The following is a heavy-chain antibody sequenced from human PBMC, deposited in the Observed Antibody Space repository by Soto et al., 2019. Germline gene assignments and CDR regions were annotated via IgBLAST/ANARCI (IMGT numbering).Heavy chain of an antibody. Sequence: GGSLRLSCAASGFTVSNYYMIWVRQAPGKGLEWVSVIFTGGGTSYADSVKGRFTISRDNSKNTVFLQMNSLRAEDAAVYYCARGVGSGTYYNQYNWFDPWGQGTLVTVSS. CDR3: ARGVGSGTYYNQYNWFDP. J-gene: IGHJ5*02. CDR1: GFTVSNYY. CDR2: IFTGGGT. D-gene: IGHD3-10*01. V-gene: IGHV3-53*01.